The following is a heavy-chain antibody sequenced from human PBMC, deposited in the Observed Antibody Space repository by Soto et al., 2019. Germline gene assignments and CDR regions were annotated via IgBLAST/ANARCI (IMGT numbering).Heavy chain of an antibody. CDR1: RFTFNTYS. Sequence: GGSLRLSCAASRFTFNTYSMNWVRQAPGKGLEWVSSITSSSSYKYYADSVKGRFTISRDNAKNSLYLQMNSLRAEDTAVYYCARQGGSGYSYSYGFDVWGQGTTVTVSS. CDR3: ARQGGSGYSYSYGFDV. V-gene: IGHV3-21*01. D-gene: IGHD3-10*01. J-gene: IGHJ6*02. CDR2: ITSSSSYK.